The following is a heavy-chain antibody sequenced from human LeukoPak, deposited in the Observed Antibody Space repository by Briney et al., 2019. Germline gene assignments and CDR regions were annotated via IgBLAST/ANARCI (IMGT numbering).Heavy chain of an antibody. CDR1: GFTFSNFW. CDR2: IGHDGSEK. Sequence: PGGSLRLSCSASGFTFSNFWLAWVRQAPGKGLEWVTNIGHDGSEKYCVDSVKGRFTISRDNAKNSLYLQMNSLRAEDTAVYYCAREGPMTRSGSYDFWGRGTLVTVSS. D-gene: IGHD1-26*01. CDR3: AREGPMTRSGSYDF. V-gene: IGHV3-7*05. J-gene: IGHJ4*02.